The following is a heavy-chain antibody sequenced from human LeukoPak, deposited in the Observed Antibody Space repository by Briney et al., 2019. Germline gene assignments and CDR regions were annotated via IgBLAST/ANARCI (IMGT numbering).Heavy chain of an antibody. J-gene: IGHJ6*03. D-gene: IGHD3-22*01. V-gene: IGHV1-8*03. CDR3: ARASSGYYYYYYYMDV. CDR1: GYTFTGYY. CDR2: MNPNSGNT. Sequence: ASVKVSCKASGYTFTGYYMHWVRQAPGQGLEWMGWMNPNSGNTGYAQKFQGRVTITRNTSISTAYMELSSLRSEDTAVYYCARASSGYYYYYYYMDVWGKGTTVTVSS.